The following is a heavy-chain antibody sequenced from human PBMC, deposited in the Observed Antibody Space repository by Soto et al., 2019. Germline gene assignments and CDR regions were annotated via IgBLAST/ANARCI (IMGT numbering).Heavy chain of an antibody. J-gene: IGHJ4*02. CDR3: EAVVGATPN. D-gene: IGHD2-15*01. CDR1: GFTFSSYG. Sequence: GGSLRLSCAASGFTFSSYGMHWVRQAPGKGLEWVAVISYDKSNEYYADSVKGRFTISRDNAKNTLYLQLNSLTADDTAVYYCEAVVGATPNWGQGTLVTAPQ. CDR2: ISYDKSNE. V-gene: IGHV3-33*05.